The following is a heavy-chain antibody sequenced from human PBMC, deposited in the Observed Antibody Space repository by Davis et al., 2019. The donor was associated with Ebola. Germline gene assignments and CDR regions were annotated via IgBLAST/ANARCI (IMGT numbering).Heavy chain of an antibody. CDR1: GYTFTGYY. CDR3: AGTLGGSRAFDI. V-gene: IGHV1-2*02. CDR2: INPNSGGT. Sequence: ASVKVSCKASGYTFTGYYMHWVRQAPGQGLEWMGWINPNSGGTNYAQKFQGRVTMTRDTSISTAYMELSRLRSDDTAVYYCAGTLGGSRAFDIWGQGTMVTVSS. D-gene: IGHD2-15*01. J-gene: IGHJ3*02.